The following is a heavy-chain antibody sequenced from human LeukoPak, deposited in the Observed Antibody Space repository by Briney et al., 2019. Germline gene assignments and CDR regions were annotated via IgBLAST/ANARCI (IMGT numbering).Heavy chain of an antibody. D-gene: IGHD3-22*01. CDR3: AKATYYYDSSGYTNFDY. J-gene: IGHJ4*02. CDR1: GFTFSSYA. V-gene: IGHV3-23*01. CDR2: ISGSGGST. Sequence: QSGGSLRLSCAASGFTFSSYAMSWVRQAPGKGLEWVSAISGSGGSTYYADSVKGRFTISRDNSKNTLYLQMNSLRAEDTAVYYCAKATYYYDSSGYTNFDYWGQGILVTVSS.